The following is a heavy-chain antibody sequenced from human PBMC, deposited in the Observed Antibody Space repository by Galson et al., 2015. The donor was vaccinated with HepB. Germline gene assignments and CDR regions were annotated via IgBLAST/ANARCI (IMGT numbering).Heavy chain of an antibody. J-gene: IGHJ4*02. Sequence: SLRLSCAASGFTFSSYSMNWVRQAPGKGLEWVSYISTSASNIYYADSVKGRFTISRDNAKNSVYLQMNSLRAEDTAVYYCSRDRHLDTARCDYWGQGTLGTVSS. V-gene: IGHV3-48*04. CDR2: ISTSASNI. D-gene: IGHD5-18*01. CDR1: GFTFSSYS. CDR3: SRDRHLDTARCDY.